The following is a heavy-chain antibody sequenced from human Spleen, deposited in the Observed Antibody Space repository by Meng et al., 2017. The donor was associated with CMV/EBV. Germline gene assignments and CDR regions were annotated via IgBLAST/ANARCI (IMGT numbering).Heavy chain of an antibody. CDR2: ISSTSGYI. Sequence: GESLKISCEASGFTFSSNAMSWVRQAPGKGLEWVSSISSTSGYIYYADSVKGRFTISRDNAKNSLYLQVDSLRAEDTAVYHCARSSNYWLFDPWGQGTLVTVSS. D-gene: IGHD4-11*01. V-gene: IGHV3-21*01. CDR1: GFTFSSNA. J-gene: IGHJ5*02. CDR3: ARSSNYWLFDP.